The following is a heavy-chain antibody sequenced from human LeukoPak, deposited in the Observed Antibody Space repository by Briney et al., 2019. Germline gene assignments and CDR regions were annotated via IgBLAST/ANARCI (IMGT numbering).Heavy chain of an antibody. J-gene: IGHJ4*02. D-gene: IGHD5-24*01. CDR2: IYPGDSDT. Sequence: GESLKISCKGSGYSFTSYWIGWVRQMPGKGLEWMGIIYPGDSDTRYSPSFQGQVTISADKSISTAYLQWSSLKASDTAMYYCARLTRASRDGYTYFDHWGQGTLVTVSS. CDR3: ARLTRASRDGYTYFDH. V-gene: IGHV5-51*01. CDR1: GYSFTSYW.